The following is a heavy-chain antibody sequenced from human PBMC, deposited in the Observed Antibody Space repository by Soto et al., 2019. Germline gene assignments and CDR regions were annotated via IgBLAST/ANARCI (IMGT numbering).Heavy chain of an antibody. CDR2: IYYSGST. J-gene: IGHJ4*02. V-gene: IGHV4-59*01. Sequence: QVQLQESGPGLVKPSETLSLTCTVSGGSISSYYWSWIRQPPGKGLEWIGYIYYSGSTNYNPSLKSRVTISVDTSKNQFSLKLSSVTAADTAVYYCARVGDDILTGYRNTHFDYWGQGTLVTVSS. CDR1: GGSISSYY. D-gene: IGHD3-9*01. CDR3: ARVGDDILTGYRNTHFDY.